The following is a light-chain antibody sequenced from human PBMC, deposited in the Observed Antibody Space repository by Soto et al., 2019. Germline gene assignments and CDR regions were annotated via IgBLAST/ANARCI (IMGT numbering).Light chain of an antibody. CDR2: GAS. CDR1: QSVNSN. CDR3: HQYNNWWT. J-gene: IGKJ1*01. Sequence: ETVMTQSPATLSVSPGERATLSCRASQSVNSNLAWYQQKLGQAPRVLIYGASTRASGVPARFSGSGSGTEFTLTISSLQSEDSAVYYCHQYNNWWTFGQGTKVDIK. V-gene: IGKV3-15*01.